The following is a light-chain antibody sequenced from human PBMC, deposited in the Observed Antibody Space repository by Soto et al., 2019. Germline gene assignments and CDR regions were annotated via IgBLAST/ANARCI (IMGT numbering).Light chain of an antibody. V-gene: IGKV1-39*01. Sequence: DIHITLYPYSLSSSLVYRVTITCRASQSISSSLNWYRQNPGKAPKLPIYAASSLQSGVPSRFIGSGSGRDFTLTISSLQPQDFATYYCQQSYCTPWTFGQGTKVDIK. J-gene: IGKJ1*01. CDR1: QSISSS. CDR3: QQSYCTPWT. CDR2: AAS.